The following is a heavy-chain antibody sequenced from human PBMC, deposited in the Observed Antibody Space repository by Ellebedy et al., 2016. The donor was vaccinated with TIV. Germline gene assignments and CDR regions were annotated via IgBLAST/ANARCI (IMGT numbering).Heavy chain of an antibody. CDR2: IRSTSSDK. CDR3: ARGWSTPDS. V-gene: IGHV3-21*01. Sequence: GESLKIPCVASGFTFSNYNMNWVRQPPGKGLEWVSSIRSTSSDKYYAESVKGRFTISRDNAQNSLFLQMNSLRAEDTAVYYCARGWSTPDSWGQGTLVIVSS. D-gene: IGHD2-8*02. CDR1: GFTFSNYN. J-gene: IGHJ4*02.